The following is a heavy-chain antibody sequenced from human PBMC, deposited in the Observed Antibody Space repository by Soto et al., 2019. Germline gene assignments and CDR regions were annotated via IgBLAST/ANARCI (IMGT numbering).Heavy chain of an antibody. CDR1: GGSFSGYY. Sequence: SETLSLTCAVYGGSFSGYYWSWIRQPPGKGLEWIGEINHSGSTNYNPSLKSRVTISVDTSKNQFSLKLSSVTAADTAVYYCARGDYDILTGYPYYYYYGMDVWGQGTTVT. CDR3: ARGDYDILTGYPYYYYYGMDV. D-gene: IGHD3-9*01. J-gene: IGHJ6*02. CDR2: INHSGST. V-gene: IGHV4-34*01.